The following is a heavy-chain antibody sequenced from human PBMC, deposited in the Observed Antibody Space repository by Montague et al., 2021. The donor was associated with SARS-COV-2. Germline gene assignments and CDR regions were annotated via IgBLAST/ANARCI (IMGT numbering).Heavy chain of an antibody. CDR1: GDSITNNYY. CDR3: ARRHIVASNRALDY. Sequence: SETLSLTCTVSGDSITNNYYWGWIRQPPGKGLEWIGTIYHSGTTYYNPSLKSRVTISVDTSNNQFSLKLTSMTAADTAVYYCARRHIVASNRALDYWGQGTLVTVSS. D-gene: IGHD2-21*01. V-gene: IGHV4-38-2*02. CDR2: IYHSGTT. J-gene: IGHJ4*02.